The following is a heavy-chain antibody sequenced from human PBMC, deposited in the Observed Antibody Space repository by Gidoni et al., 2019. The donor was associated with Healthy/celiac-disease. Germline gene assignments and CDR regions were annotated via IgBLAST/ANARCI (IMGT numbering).Heavy chain of an antibody. CDR3: ARDAQGVNDY. J-gene: IGHJ4*02. CDR2: RWYDGSNK. CDR1: GFTFSSYG. D-gene: IGHD3-10*01. V-gene: IGHV3-33*01. Sequence: QVQLVESGGGVVQPGRSLRLSCSASGFTFSSYGMHWVRQAPGKGLEWVAVRWYDGSNKDYADSVKGRFTISRDNSKNTLYLQMNSLRAEDTAVYYCARDAQGVNDYWGQGTLVTVSS.